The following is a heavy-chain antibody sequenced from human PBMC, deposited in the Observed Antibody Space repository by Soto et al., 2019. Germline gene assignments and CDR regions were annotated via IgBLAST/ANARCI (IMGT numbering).Heavy chain of an antibody. CDR2: IWYDGSNK. CDR1: GFTFSSYG. V-gene: IGHV3-33*01. CDR3: ARDRGITMVRGVYYYYGMDV. J-gene: IGHJ6*02. D-gene: IGHD3-10*01. Sequence: PGGSLRLSCAASGFTFSSYGMHWVRQSPGKGLEWVAVIWYDGSNKYYADSVKGRFTISRDNSKNTLYLQMNSLRAEDTAVYYCARDRGITMVRGVYYYYGMDVWGQGTTVTVSS.